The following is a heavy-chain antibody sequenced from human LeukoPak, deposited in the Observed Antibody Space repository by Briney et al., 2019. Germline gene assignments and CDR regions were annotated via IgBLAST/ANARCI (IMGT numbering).Heavy chain of an antibody. D-gene: IGHD2-2*01. CDR3: ARDLRGYCSSTSCWYWFDP. CDR1: GGSISSYY. V-gene: IGHV4-59*01. Sequence: SETLSLTCTVSGGSISSYYWSWIRQPPGKGLEWIGYIYYSGSTNYNPSLKSRVTISVDTSKNQFSLKLSSVTAADTAAYYCARDLRGYCSSTSCWYWFDPWGQGTLVTVSS. CDR2: IYYSGST. J-gene: IGHJ5*02.